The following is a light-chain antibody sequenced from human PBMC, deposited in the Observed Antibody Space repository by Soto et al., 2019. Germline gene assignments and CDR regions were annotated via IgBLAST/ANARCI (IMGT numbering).Light chain of an antibody. V-gene: IGKV1-5*01. Sequence: VTLNQSPSTMSASVGDRLTIPCRASQSSSSWLAWYQQKPGKGPKLLSYDASSWESGVPSRFSGSGSGTEFTLTISSLQPDDFATYYCQQSSSTPQPFGGGTKV. CDR1: QSSSSW. CDR3: QQSSSTPQP. J-gene: IGKJ4*01. CDR2: DAS.